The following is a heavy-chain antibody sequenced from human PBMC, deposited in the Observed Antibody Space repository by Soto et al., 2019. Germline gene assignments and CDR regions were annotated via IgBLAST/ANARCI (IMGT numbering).Heavy chain of an antibody. Sequence: QVQLQESGPGLVKPSQTLSLTCNVSGGSISSGGYYWTWIRQHPGKGLEWIGYISYTGSTYYNPSLTSRVSVSVDTSQNQFSLRLSSVTAADTAVYYCARVGEYCGGASCYHYYYYAMDVWGQGTTVTVSS. CDR2: ISYTGST. CDR3: ARVGEYCGGASCYHYYYYAMDV. V-gene: IGHV4-31*03. CDR1: GGSISSGGYY. D-gene: IGHD2-15*01. J-gene: IGHJ6*02.